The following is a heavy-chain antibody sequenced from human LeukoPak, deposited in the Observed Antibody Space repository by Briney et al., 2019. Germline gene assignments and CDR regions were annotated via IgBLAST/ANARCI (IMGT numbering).Heavy chain of an antibody. CDR3: TTGNSGY. CDR2: IKSKTDGGTT. V-gene: IGHV3-15*01. Sequence: GGSLRLSCAASGFTFNYAWMSWVRQTPGKGLEWLGRIKSKTDGGTTDYAAPVKGRFTISRDDSKNTLYLQMSSLKTEDTAVYYCTTGNSGYWGQGTLVTVSS. J-gene: IGHJ4*02. CDR1: GFTFNYAW. D-gene: IGHD4-23*01.